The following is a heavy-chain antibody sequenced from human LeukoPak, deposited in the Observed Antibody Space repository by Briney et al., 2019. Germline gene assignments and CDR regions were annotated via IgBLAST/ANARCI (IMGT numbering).Heavy chain of an antibody. V-gene: IGHV4-61*02. CDR3: ARDRRVRWLQLPFDY. CDR2: LFSSGTT. CDR1: GGSFSSGDYS. D-gene: IGHD5-24*01. Sequence: SETLSLTCTVSGGSFSSGDYSWNWIRQPAGQGLEWIGRLFSSGTTNYNPSLKSRVTISVDTSKNQFSLKLSSVTAADTAVYYCARDRRVRWLQLPFDYWGQGTLVTVSS. J-gene: IGHJ4*02.